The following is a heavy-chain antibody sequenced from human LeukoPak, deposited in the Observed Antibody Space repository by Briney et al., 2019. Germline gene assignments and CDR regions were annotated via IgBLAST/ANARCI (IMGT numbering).Heavy chain of an antibody. CDR1: GFSFSSYW. J-gene: IGHJ4*02. D-gene: IGHD6-19*01. CDR2: ISSDGSII. Sequence: GGSLRLSCAASGFSFSSYWMHWVPQAPRKGLVWVSRISSDGSIINYADSVKGRFTISRDNAKNTLYLQMNSLRVEDTAVYYCARPAVAGLRAGGYDYWGQGTLVTVSS. CDR3: ARPAVAGLRAGGYDY. V-gene: IGHV3-74*01.